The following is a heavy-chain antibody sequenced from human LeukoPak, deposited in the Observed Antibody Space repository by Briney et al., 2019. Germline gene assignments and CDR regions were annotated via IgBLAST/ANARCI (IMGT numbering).Heavy chain of an antibody. CDR1: GFTFSSYA. D-gene: IGHD3-22*01. J-gene: IGHJ4*02. V-gene: IGHV3-23*01. CDR3: AKGREVDYYASSGYYYDY. Sequence: GGSLRLSCAASGFTFSSYAMSWVRQAPGKGLEWVSAISGNGGSTYYADSVKGRFTISRDNSKNTLYLQMNSLRAEDTAVYYCAKGREVDYYASSGYYYDYWGQGTLVTVSS. CDR2: ISGNGGST.